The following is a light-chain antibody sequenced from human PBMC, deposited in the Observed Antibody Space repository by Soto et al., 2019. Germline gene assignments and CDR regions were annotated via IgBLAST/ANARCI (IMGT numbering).Light chain of an antibody. CDR3: SSYTTTSTYV. J-gene: IGLJ1*01. CDR1: SSDVGGYDY. CDR2: EVT. Sequence: QSALTQPASVSGTPGQSITISCTGTSSDVGGYDYVSWYQQHPGKAPKFLIYEVTNRPSGVSHRFSCSKSGNTASLTISGLQAEDEADYYCSSYTTTSTYVFGTGTKVTVL. V-gene: IGLV2-14*01.